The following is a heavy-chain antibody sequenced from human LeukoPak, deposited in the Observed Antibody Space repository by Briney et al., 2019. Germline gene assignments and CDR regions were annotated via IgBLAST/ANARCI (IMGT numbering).Heavy chain of an antibody. CDR1: GFNFGSHW. Sequence: GGSLRLSCAASGFNFGSHWMHWVRQTTGQGLLWVSRINSGGSGTSYADSVEGRFTISRDNAKNTVSLQMNSLRAEDTAVYFCASSLGPLTEYWGQGTLVTVSS. CDR2: INSGGSGT. D-gene: IGHD7-27*01. J-gene: IGHJ4*02. V-gene: IGHV3-74*01. CDR3: ASSLGPLTEY.